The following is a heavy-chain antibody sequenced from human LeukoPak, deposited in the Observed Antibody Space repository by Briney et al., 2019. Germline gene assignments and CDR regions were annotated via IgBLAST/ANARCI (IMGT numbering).Heavy chain of an antibody. CDR2: INPNSGGT. Sequence: ASVKVSCKASGYTFTSYAMNWVRQAPGQGLEWMGWINPNSGGTNYAQKFQGRVTMTRDTSISTAYMELSRLRSDDTAVYYCARDKRRIAAAGTKNWFDPWGQGTLVTVSS. D-gene: IGHD6-13*01. CDR1: GYTFTSYA. CDR3: ARDKRRIAAAGTKNWFDP. V-gene: IGHV1-2*02. J-gene: IGHJ5*02.